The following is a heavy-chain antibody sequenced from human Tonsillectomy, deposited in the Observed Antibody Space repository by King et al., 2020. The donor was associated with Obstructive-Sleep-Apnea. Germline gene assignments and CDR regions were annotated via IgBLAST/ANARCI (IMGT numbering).Heavy chain of an antibody. V-gene: IGHV1-69*09. CDR1: GDTFRSYA. Sequence: QLVQSGAEVKKPGSSVKVSCKASGDTFRSYAINWLRQAPGQGLEWMGRIIHILNIPKYAQKFQGRVTITADKSTSTVYVELSSLRSEHTAGFYCARGDDSGYDCADFDSWGQGTLVTVSS. D-gene: IGHD5-12*01. J-gene: IGHJ4*02. CDR2: IIHILNIP. CDR3: ARGDDSGYDCADFDS.